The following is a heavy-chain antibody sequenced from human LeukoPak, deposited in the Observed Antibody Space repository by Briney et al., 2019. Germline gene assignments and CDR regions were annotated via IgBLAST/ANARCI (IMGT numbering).Heavy chain of an antibody. D-gene: IGHD4-17*01. V-gene: IGHV1-2*04. J-gene: IGHJ4*02. CDR1: GYTFTGYY. CDR3: ARASTVTNSDFDY. Sequence: ASVKVSCKASGYTFTGYYMHWVRQAPGQGLEWMGWINPNSGGTNYAQKFQGWVTMTRDTSISTAYMELSRLRSDDTDVYYCARASTVTNSDFDYWGQGTLVTVSS. CDR2: INPNSGGT.